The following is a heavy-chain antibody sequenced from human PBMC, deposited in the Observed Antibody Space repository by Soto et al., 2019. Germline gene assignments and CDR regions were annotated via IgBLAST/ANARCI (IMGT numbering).Heavy chain of an antibody. CDR3: ARGSSSWYWVSPDALDI. CDR1: GGTFSSYA. Sequence: SSVKVSCNASGGTFSSYAISWVRQAPGQGLEWMGGIIPLFGTANYAQKFQGRVTITADESTSTAYMELSSLRSEDTDVYYCARGSSSWYWVSPDALDIWRQGTMVTVSS. CDR2: IIPLFGTA. V-gene: IGHV1-69*13. D-gene: IGHD6-13*01. J-gene: IGHJ3*02.